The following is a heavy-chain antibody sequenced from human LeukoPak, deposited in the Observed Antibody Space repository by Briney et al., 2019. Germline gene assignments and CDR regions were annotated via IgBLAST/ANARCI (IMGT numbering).Heavy chain of an antibody. CDR1: GFTFRSYA. CDR3: ARVWFRELLSPFDY. Sequence: GGSLRLSCAASGFTFRSYAMHWVRQAPGKGLEGVAGISYDGSNKYYADSVKGRFTISRDNTKNTLYLQMNSLRAEDTAVYYCARVWFRELLSPFDYWGQGTLVTVSS. V-gene: IGHV3-30-3*01. J-gene: IGHJ4*02. D-gene: IGHD3-10*01. CDR2: ISYDGSNK.